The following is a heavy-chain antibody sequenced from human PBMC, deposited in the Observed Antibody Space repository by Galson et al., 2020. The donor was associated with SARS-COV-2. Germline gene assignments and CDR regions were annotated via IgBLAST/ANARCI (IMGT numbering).Heavy chain of an antibody. V-gene: IGHV3-33*06. Sequence: GGSLRLSCAASGFTFSSYGMHWVRQAPGKGLEWVAVIWYDGSNKYYADSVKGRLTISRDNSKNTLYLQMNSLRAEDTAVYYCAKDLGIAAAGEYFQHWGQGTLVTVSS. CDR1: GFTFSSYG. CDR3: AKDLGIAAAGEYFQH. CDR2: IWYDGSNK. J-gene: IGHJ1*01. D-gene: IGHD6-13*01.